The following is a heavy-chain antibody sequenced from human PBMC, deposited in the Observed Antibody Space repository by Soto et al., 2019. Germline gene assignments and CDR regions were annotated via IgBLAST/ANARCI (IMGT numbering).Heavy chain of an antibody. CDR3: AGAPDYDFCSGYYFDY. CDR1: GGSISSGGYY. V-gene: IGHV4-31*03. J-gene: IGHJ4*02. Sequence: SETLSLTCTVSGGSISSGGYYWSWIRQHPGKGLEWIGYIYYSGSTYYNPSLKSRVTISVDTSKNQFSLKLSSVTAADTAVYYCAGAPDYDFCSGYYFDYWGQGTLVTVSS. D-gene: IGHD3-3*01. CDR2: IYYSGST.